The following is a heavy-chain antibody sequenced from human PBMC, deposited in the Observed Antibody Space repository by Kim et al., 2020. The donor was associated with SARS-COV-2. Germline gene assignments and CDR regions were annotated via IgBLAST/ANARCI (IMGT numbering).Heavy chain of an antibody. CDR1: GGTFSSYA. Sequence: SVKVSCKASGGTFSSYAISWVRQAPGQGLEWMGGIIPIFGTANYAQKFQGRVTITADESTSTAYMELSSLRSEDTAVYYCARAHSGYDRYYYYYYMDVWGKGTTVTVSS. V-gene: IGHV1-69*13. CDR3: ARAHSGYDRYYYYYYMDV. J-gene: IGHJ6*03. CDR2: IIPIFGTA. D-gene: IGHD5-12*01.